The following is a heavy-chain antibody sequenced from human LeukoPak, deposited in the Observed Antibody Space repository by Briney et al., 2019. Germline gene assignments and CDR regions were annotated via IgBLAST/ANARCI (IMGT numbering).Heavy chain of an antibody. CDR1: GGSFSGYY. CDR3: AREDIVVVPAAKKIADYFDY. D-gene: IGHD2-2*01. V-gene: IGHV4-34*01. J-gene: IGHJ4*02. Sequence: SETLSLTCAVYGGSFSGYYWSWIRQPPGKGLEWIGEINHSGSTNYNPSLKSRVTISVDTSKSQFSLKLSSVTAADTAVYYCAREDIVVVPAAKKIADYFDYWGQGTLVTVSS. CDR2: INHSGST.